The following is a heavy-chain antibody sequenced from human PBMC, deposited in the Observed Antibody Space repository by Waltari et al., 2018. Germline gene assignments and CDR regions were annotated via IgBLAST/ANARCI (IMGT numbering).Heavy chain of an antibody. CDR1: CVSVSSSSYH. D-gene: IGHD3-22*01. V-gene: IGHV4-39*01. CDR3: ARGVWRGYYYDSSGYPDY. J-gene: IGHJ4*02. Sequence: QLPLQESGPGLVEPSETLSPTCFVSCVSVSSSSYHWRWIRQPPGKGLEWIGSISYRGSTYYNPSLKSRVTISVDTPKNEFSLKLSSVTAADTAVYYCARGVWRGYYYDSSGYPDYWGQGTLVTVSS. CDR2: ISYRGST.